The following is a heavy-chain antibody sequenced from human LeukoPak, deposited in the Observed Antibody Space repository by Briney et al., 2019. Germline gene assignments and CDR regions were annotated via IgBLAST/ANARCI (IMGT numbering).Heavy chain of an antibody. CDR3: AKVREQLVPYYYGMDV. CDR1: GFTFDDYA. CDR2: ISWNSGSI. V-gene: IGHV3-9*01. J-gene: IGHJ6*02. D-gene: IGHD6-6*01. Sequence: GGSLRLSCAASGFTFDDYAMHWARQAPGKGLEWVSGISWNSGSIGYADSVKGRFTISRDNAKNSLYLQMNSLRAEDTALYYCAKVREQLVPYYYGMDVWGQGTTVTVSS.